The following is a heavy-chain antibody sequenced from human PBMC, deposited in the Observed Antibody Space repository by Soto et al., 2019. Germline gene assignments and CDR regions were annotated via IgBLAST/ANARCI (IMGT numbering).Heavy chain of an antibody. V-gene: IGHV3-7*01. J-gene: IGHJ5*02. D-gene: IGHD6-19*01. CDR3: ASMADNWIDP. Sequence: EVQLVESGGGLVQPGGSLRLSCEASGFSFSNNWMTWVRQAPGKGLEWVANIKQDGSEKYYMYSAEGRFTISRDNAKNSLYLQIDSLRAEDTAVYYCASMADNWIDPWGQGTLVTVSP. CDR2: IKQDGSEK. CDR1: GFSFSNNW.